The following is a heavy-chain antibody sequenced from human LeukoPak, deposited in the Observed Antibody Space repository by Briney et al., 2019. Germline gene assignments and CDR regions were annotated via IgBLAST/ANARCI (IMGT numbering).Heavy chain of an antibody. J-gene: IGHJ4*02. CDR3: ARGRYYGDYIDY. V-gene: IGHV4-30-4*01. CDR2: HDYSGTT. Sequence: SETLSLNCIVSGGSIMRGEYYWSWIRQAPGKGLEWIGYHDYSGTTNYSPSLKSRVDISIDTFRNQFSLRLTSVTAADTAVYYCARGRYYGDYIDYWGQGALVTVSS. D-gene: IGHD4-17*01. CDR1: GGSIMRGEYY.